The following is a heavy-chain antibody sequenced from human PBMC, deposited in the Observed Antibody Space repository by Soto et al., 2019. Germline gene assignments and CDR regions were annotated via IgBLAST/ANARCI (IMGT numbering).Heavy chain of an antibody. CDR2: ISGYGDST. Sequence: ESGGGLVQPGGSLRLSCAASGFTFSSYAMSWVRQAPGKGLEWVSGISGYGDSTDYGDSVKGRFTISRDNSKNTLFLQMNSLRAEDTAVYYCAKDANGFGRPVDYWGQGTLVTVSS. D-gene: IGHD3-3*01. V-gene: IGHV3-23*01. J-gene: IGHJ4*02. CDR1: GFTFSSYA. CDR3: AKDANGFGRPVDY.